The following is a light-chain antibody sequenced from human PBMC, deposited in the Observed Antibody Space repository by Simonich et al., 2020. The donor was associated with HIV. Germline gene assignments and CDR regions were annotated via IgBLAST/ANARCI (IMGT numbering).Light chain of an antibody. CDR2: WAS. CDR3: QQYYSTPYT. V-gene: IGKV4-1*01. J-gene: IGKJ2*01. CDR1: QSVLYSSHNKNY. Sequence: DIVLTQSPDSLAVSLGERTTINCKSSQSVLYSSHNKNYLAWYQQKPGHPPNLLIYWASTRESGVPDRFSASGSGTDFTLTISSLQAEDVAIYYCQQYYSTPYTFGQGTKLEIK.